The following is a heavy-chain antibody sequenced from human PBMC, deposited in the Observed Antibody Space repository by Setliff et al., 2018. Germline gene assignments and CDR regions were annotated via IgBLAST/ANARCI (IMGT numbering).Heavy chain of an antibody. CDR2: IYYSGNT. Sequence: SETLSLTCSVSGGSIDSHYWSWIRQPPGKGLEWIGSIYYSGNTNYNPSLKSRVTISIDTSKNQPSLKLSSVTAADTAVYHCARGKTFFGAFIRAFDIWGQGRMVTVSS. CDR3: ARGKTFFGAFIRAFDI. D-gene: IGHD3-3*01. J-gene: IGHJ3*02. CDR1: GGSIDSHY. V-gene: IGHV4-59*11.